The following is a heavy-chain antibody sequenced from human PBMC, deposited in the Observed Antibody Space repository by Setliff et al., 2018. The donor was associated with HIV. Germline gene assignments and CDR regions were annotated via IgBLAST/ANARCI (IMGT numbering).Heavy chain of an antibody. CDR3: ARDSSEYFDFSSGDFHYMDV. V-gene: IGHV7-4-1*02. Sequence: ASVKVSCKASGYSFSRFSINWVRQASGQGLEWMGWINTNSWIPTYAQGFTGRFVFSLDTTVRTAYLEISDLRADDTGVYYCARDSSEYFDFSSGDFHYMDVWGKGTTVTVSS. J-gene: IGHJ6*03. CDR2: INTNSWIP. CDR1: GYSFSRFS. D-gene: IGHD3-3*01.